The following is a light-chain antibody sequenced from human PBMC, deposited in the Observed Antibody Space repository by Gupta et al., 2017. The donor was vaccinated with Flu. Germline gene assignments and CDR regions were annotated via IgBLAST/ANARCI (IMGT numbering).Light chain of an antibody. CDR1: SSDVGGYNY. V-gene: IGLV2-14*01. Sequence: QSALTQPASVSGSPGQSITISCTGTSSDVGGYNYVSWYQQHPGKAPKLIIYEVSNRPSGVSNRFSGSKSGTTASLTISGRQAEDEDYYYCSSYTSSSILFGGGTKLTVL. CDR3: SSYTSSSIL. J-gene: IGLJ2*01. CDR2: EVS.